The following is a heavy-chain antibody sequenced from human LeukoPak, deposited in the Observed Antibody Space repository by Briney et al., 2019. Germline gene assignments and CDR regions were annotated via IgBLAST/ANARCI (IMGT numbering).Heavy chain of an antibody. Sequence: GGSLRLSRAASGFTFSIYAMSWVRQAPGKGLQWVSSITSRGESTWYVDSVKGRFTITRDNSENTLYLQIHSLRAEDTAVYYCARDRPNYYGSDGHYYRRDGDYWGRGTLVSVSS. J-gene: IGHJ4*02. CDR2: ITSRGEST. CDR1: GFTFSIYA. CDR3: ARDRPNYYGSDGHYYRRDGDY. D-gene: IGHD3-22*01. V-gene: IGHV3-23*01.